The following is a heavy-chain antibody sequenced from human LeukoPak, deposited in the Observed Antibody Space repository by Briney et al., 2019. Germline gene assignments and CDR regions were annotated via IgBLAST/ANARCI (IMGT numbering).Heavy chain of an antibody. D-gene: IGHD3-22*01. CDR3: ARDRGDSSGYYNFDY. V-gene: IGHV4-38-2*02. CDR1: GYSISSGYY. CDR2: IYHSGST. J-gene: IGHJ4*02. Sequence: SETLSLTCTVSGYSISSGYYWGWIRQPPGQGLEWIGSIYHSGSTYYNPSLKSRVTISVDTSKNQFSLKLSSVTAADTAVYYCARDRGDSSGYYNFDYWGQGTLVTVSS.